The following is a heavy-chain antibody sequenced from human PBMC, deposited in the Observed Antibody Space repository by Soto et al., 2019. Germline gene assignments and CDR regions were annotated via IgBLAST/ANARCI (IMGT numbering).Heavy chain of an antibody. CDR3: ARAYDYSSNWFDP. Sequence: SETXSLTCTVSGGSISPYYWSWIRQPPGKGLEWVGYIYYAGTTSYNPSLKSRVTISVDRSKNQFSLKLSSVTAADTAVYYCARAYDYSSNWFDPWGQGTLVTVSS. V-gene: IGHV4-59*12. D-gene: IGHD4-4*01. CDR2: IYYAGTT. CDR1: GGSISPYY. J-gene: IGHJ5*02.